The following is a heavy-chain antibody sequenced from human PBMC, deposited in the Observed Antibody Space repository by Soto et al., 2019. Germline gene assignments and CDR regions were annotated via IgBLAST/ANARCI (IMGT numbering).Heavy chain of an antibody. D-gene: IGHD5-18*01. CDR3: ARTNTAMVTGRFDP. CDR2: IIPIFGTA. Sequence: QVQLVQSGAEVKKPGSSVKVSCKASGGTFSSYAISWVRQAPGQGLEWMGGIIPIFGTANYAQKFQGRVTITADESTRTAYMERSSLRSEDTAVYYCARTNTAMVTGRFDPWGQGTLVTVSS. CDR1: GGTFSSYA. V-gene: IGHV1-69*12. J-gene: IGHJ5*02.